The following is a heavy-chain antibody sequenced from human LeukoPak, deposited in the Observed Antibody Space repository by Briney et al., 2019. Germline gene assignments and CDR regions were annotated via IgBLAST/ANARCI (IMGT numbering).Heavy chain of an antibody. Sequence: SETLSLTCTVSGGSISSGGYYWSWIRQHPGKGLEWIGYIYYSGSTYYNPSLKSRVTISVDTSKNQFSLKLSSVTAADTAVYYCARGSERCTNGVCYRAYYFDYWGQGTLVTVSS. D-gene: IGHD2-8*01. CDR3: ARGSERCTNGVCYRAYYFDY. J-gene: IGHJ4*02. CDR2: IYYSGST. V-gene: IGHV4-31*03. CDR1: GGSISSGGYY.